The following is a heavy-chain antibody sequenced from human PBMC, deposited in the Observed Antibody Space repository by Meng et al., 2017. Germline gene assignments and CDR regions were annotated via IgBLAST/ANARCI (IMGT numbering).Heavy chain of an antibody. D-gene: IGHD6-13*01. CDR1: GYTFAAYW. V-gene: IGHV1-2*06. CDR2: IDPKSDNT. Sequence: QGRRMQAGLEVKKPGASVKVSCKASGYTFAAYWIQWVRQAPGQWLEWMGRIDPKSDNTHYAQKFQGRVTMTRDTSISTAYMELSGLRSDDTAVYYCARDEDISAAGYLLGDFWGQGTLVTVSS. CDR3: ARDEDISAAGYLLGDF. J-gene: IGHJ4*02.